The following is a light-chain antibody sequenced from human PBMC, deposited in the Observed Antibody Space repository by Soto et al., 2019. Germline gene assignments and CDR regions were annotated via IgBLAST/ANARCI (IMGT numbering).Light chain of an antibody. V-gene: IGLV2-14*01. J-gene: IGLJ2*01. CDR3: SSYTSSSLV. Sequence: QSALTQPASVSGSPGQSITISCSGTSSDVGGYNYVSWYQHHPGKAPKLMIYEVSNRPSGVSHRFSGSKSGNTASLTISGLQAEDEADYYCSSYTSSSLVFGGGTKLNVL. CDR2: EVS. CDR1: SSDVGGYNY.